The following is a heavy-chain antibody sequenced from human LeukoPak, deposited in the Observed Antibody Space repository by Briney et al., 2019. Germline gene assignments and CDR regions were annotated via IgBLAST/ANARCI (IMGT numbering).Heavy chain of an antibody. V-gene: IGHV4-39*01. CDR2: IYYSGST. CDR1: GGSISSSSYF. Sequence: SETLSLTCTVSGGSISSSSYFWGWIRQPPGKGLEWIGTIYYSGSTYYNPSLKSRVTISVDTSKNQFSLKLTSVTAADTAVYYCASHLREIDFSNSSAGWFDPWGQGTLVTVSS. CDR3: ASHLREIDFSNSSAGWFDP. J-gene: IGHJ5*02. D-gene: IGHD6-6*01.